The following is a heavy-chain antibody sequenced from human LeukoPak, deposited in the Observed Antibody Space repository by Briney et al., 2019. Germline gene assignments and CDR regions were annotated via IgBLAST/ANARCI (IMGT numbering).Heavy chain of an antibody. Sequence: PGGALRLSCAAAGFTFSRYGMHWVRQAPVKGLEYVSVISSDGGSTYYGDSVKGRFTISRDNAKNKVELQMGRLRAEDMSVYYCAREERRLGFRAFDIWGKGTMVTVSS. CDR1: GFTFSRYG. CDR2: ISSDGGST. J-gene: IGHJ3*02. CDR3: AREERRLGFRAFDI. V-gene: IGHV3-64*02. D-gene: IGHD2-21*02.